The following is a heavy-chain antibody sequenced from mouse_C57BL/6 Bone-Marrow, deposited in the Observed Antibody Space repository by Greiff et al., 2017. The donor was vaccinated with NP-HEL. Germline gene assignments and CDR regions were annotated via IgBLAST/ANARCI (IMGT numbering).Heavy chain of an antibody. D-gene: IGHD2-3*01. Sequence: EVNVVESGEGLVKPGGSLKLSCAASGFTFSSYAMSWVRQTPEKRLEWVAYISSGGDYIYYADTVKGRFIISRDNARKTLYLQMSSLKSEDTVMYYCTRDRGYYIAYWGQGTLVTVSA. J-gene: IGHJ3*01. CDR3: TRDRGYYIAY. V-gene: IGHV5-9-1*02. CDR1: GFTFSSYA. CDR2: ISSGGDYI.